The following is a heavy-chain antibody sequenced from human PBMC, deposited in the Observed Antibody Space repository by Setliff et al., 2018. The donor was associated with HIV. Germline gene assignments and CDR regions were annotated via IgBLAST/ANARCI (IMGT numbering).Heavy chain of an antibody. V-gene: IGHV3-33*01. CDR2: IWYDGGTK. D-gene: IGHD2-21*01. J-gene: IGHJ4*03. CDR1: GFPFSVHG. Sequence: GGSLRLSCEASGFPFSVHGMHWVRQSPGKGLEWLAVIWYDGGTKYYADSLQGRFTISRDDSKNSVYPQMNTLGAEDTAVYYCARGQFRLRPDSLDLWGQGTLVTVSS. CDR3: ARGQFRLRPDSLDL.